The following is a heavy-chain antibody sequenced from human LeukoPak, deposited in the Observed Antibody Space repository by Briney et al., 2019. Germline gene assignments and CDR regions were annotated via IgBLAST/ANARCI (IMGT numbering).Heavy chain of an antibody. J-gene: IGHJ4*02. V-gene: IGHV3-30*04. Sequence: PGTSLRLSCAASGFTLSTYPMHWVRQAPGKGLEWVAVISYGGSNMYYADSVKGRFTISRDNYKNTLYLQMNSLRAEDTAVYYCVRGLGSSGWYYFDYWAQGTLVTVSS. CDR3: VRGLGSSGWYYFDY. CDR1: GFTLSTYP. CDR2: ISYGGSNM. D-gene: IGHD6-19*01.